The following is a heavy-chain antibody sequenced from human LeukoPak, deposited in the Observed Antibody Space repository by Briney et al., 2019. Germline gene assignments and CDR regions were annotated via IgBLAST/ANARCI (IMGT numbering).Heavy chain of an antibody. D-gene: IGHD1-26*01. J-gene: IGHJ4*02. CDR2: IYSGGST. CDR3: ARDREFDY. CDR1: GFTVSSNY. Sequence: LSGGSLRLSCAASGFTVSSNYMSWVRQAPGKGLEWVSVIYSGGSTYYADSVKGRFTISRDNSKNTLYLQVNSLRAEDTAVYYCARDREFDYWGQGTLVTVSS. V-gene: IGHV3-66*01.